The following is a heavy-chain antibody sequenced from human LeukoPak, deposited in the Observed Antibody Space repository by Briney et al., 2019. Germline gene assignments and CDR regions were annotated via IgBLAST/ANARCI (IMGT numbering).Heavy chain of an antibody. CDR2: ISGSGAST. CDR3: AKDVGKWESLHFFDY. CDR1: GFTFSTNA. V-gene: IGHV3-23*01. J-gene: IGHJ4*02. Sequence: GGSLRLSCLTSGFTFSTNAMSWVRQAPGKGLEWISGISGSGASTYYADSVTGRFTISRDSSRNTLYLQINSLRGDDTAVYYCAKDVGKWESLHFFDYWGQGTLVTVSS. D-gene: IGHD1-26*01.